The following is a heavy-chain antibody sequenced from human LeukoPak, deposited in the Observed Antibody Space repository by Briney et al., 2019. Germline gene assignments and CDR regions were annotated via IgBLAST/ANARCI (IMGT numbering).Heavy chain of an antibody. CDR1: GFTFSSYS. J-gene: IGHJ4*02. CDR3: ARGAEYQDYFDY. Sequence: PGGSLRLSCAASGFTFSSYSMNWVRQAPGKGLEWVSSISSSSSYIYYADSVKGRFTISRDNAKNSLYLQMNSLRAKDTAVYYCARGAEYQDYFDYWGQGTLVTVSS. V-gene: IGHV3-21*01. D-gene: IGHD2-2*01. CDR2: ISSSSSYI.